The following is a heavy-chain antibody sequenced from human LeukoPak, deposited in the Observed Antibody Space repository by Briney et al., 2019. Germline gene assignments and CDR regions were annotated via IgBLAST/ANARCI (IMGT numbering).Heavy chain of an antibody. CDR2: INPNSGGT. CDR1: GYTFTGYY. J-gene: IGHJ5*02. Sequence: ASVKVSCKASGYTFTGYYMHWVRQAPGQGLEWMGWINPNSGGTNYAQKFQGRVTMTRDTSISTAYMELSSLRSEDTAVYYCARDLSDYGGNSGGWFDPWGQGTLVTVSS. CDR3: ARDLSDYGGNSGGWFDP. V-gene: IGHV1-2*02. D-gene: IGHD4-23*01.